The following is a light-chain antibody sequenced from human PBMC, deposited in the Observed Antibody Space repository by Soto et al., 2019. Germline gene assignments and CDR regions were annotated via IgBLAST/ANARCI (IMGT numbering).Light chain of an antibody. CDR3: CSYAGSSSYV. CDR1: SSDVGAYNY. V-gene: IGLV2-11*01. Sequence: QSVLTQPRSVSGSPGQSVTISCTGTSSDVGAYNYVSWYQQHPGKAPKLMIYTVTKRPSGVPDRFSGSKSDNTASLTISGLQADDEADYYCCSYAGSSSYVFGTGTKLTVL. J-gene: IGLJ1*01. CDR2: TVT.